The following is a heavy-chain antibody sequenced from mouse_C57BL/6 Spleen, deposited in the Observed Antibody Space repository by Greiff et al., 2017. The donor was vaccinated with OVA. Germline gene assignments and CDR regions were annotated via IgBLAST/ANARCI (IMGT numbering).Heavy chain of an antibody. D-gene: IGHD1-1*01. CDR2: IDPENGDT. J-gene: IGHJ3*01. CDR1: GFTIKDDY. CDR3: TTSYYGSRGFAY. V-gene: IGHV14-4*01. Sequence: VQLQQSGAELVRPGASVKLSCTASGFTIKDDYMHWVKQRPEQGLEWIGWIDPENGDTESASKFQGKATITADKSSTTAYLQLSSLTSEDTAGDYCTTSYYGSRGFAYWGQGTLVTVSA.